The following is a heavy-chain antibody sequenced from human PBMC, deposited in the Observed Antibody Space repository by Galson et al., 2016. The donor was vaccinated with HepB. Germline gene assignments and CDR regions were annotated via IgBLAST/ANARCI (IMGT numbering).Heavy chain of an antibody. J-gene: IGHJ4*02. CDR2: IYYSGNT. CDR1: GGSINSGGYY. V-gene: IGHV4-31*03. D-gene: IGHD2-21*01. CDR3: VREFEVAGFDH. Sequence: TLSLTCTVSGGSINSGGYYWSWIRQHPGKGLEWIGYIYYSGNTYYNPSLKSRVTISADKSKNQFSLKLSSVTAADTAVYYCVREFEVAGFDHWGQGILVIVSS.